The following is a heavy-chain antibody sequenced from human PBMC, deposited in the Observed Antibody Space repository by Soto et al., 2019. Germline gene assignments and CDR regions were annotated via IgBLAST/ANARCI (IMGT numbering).Heavy chain of an antibody. V-gene: IGHV1-2*02. CDR2: INPNSGGT. Sequence: ASVKVSCKASGYTFTGYYTHWVRQAPGQGLEWMGWINPNSGGTNYAQKFQGRVTMTRDTSISTAYMELSRLRSDDTAVYYCARVGYYDILTVYYYGMDVWGQGTTVTVSS. J-gene: IGHJ6*02. CDR3: ARVGYYDILTVYYYGMDV. D-gene: IGHD3-9*01. CDR1: GYTFTGYY.